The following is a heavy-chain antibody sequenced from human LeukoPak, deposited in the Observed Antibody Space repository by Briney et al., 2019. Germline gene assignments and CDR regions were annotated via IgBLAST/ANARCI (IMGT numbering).Heavy chain of an antibody. CDR1: GFTFSSYW. CDR3: ARDARYYYYMDV. V-gene: IGHV3-74*01. Sequence: PGGSLRLSCAASGFTFSSYWMHWVRQAPGKGLVWVSRINSDGSSTSYVDSVKGRFTISRDNAKNTLYLQMNSLRAEDTAVYYCARDARYYYYMDVWGKGTTVTISS. CDR2: INSDGSST. J-gene: IGHJ6*03.